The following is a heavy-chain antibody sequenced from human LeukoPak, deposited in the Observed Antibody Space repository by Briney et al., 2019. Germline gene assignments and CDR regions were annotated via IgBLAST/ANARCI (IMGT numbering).Heavy chain of an antibody. CDR1: GGSISSYY. D-gene: IGHD2-2*01. CDR3: ARDYGYCSSTSCPHDAFDI. J-gene: IGHJ3*02. Sequence: PSETLSLTCTVSGGSISSYYWSWIRQPPGKGLEWIGYIYYSGSTNYNPSLKSRVTISVDRSKNQFSLKLSSVTAADTAVYYCARDYGYCSSTSCPHDAFDIWGQGTMVTVSS. V-gene: IGHV4-59*12. CDR2: IYYSGST.